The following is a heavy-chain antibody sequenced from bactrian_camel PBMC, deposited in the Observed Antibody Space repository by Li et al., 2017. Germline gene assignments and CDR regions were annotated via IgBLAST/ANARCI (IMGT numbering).Heavy chain of an antibody. V-gene: IGHV3S54*01. J-gene: IGHJ4*01. CDR3: AADGDYCEGVAAYASH. D-gene: IGHD3*01. Sequence: HVQLVESGGGSVQAGGSLRLTCVASGNTFSTQCMGWFRQAPGKERERVATIFTVGDSTWYADSVQGRFTISQDGTGNTIYLQMDSLKPEDTAMYYCAADGDYCEGVAAYASHWGQGTQVSVS. CDR1: GNTFSTQC. CDR2: IFTVGDST.